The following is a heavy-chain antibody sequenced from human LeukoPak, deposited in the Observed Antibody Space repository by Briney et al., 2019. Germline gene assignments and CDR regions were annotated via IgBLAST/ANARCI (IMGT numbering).Heavy chain of an antibody. J-gene: IGHJ6*02. Sequence: GGSLRLSCTASGFTFGDYAMSWFRQAPGKGLEWVGFIRSKAYGGTTEYAASVKGRFTISRDDSKSIAYLQMNSLKTEDTAVYYCTPDYGDDGYYYYGMDVWGQGTTVTVSS. CDR2: IRSKAYGGTT. CDR3: TPDYGDDGYYYYGMDV. D-gene: IGHD4-17*01. CDR1: GFTFGDYA. V-gene: IGHV3-49*03.